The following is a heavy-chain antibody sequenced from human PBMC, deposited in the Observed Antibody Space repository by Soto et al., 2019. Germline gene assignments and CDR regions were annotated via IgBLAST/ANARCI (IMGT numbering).Heavy chain of an antibody. Sequence: GESLKISCKGSGKSFTSYWIGWVRQMPGKGLEWMGIIYPGDSDTRYSPSFQGQVTISADKSIGTAYLQWSSLKASDTAIYYCAQLVGGAKVLRFLEWLPQGWWFDPWGQGTLVTVSS. CDR3: AQLVGGAKVLRFLEWLPQGWWFDP. V-gene: IGHV5-51*01. D-gene: IGHD3-3*01. CDR2: IYPGDSDT. CDR1: GKSFTSYW. J-gene: IGHJ5*02.